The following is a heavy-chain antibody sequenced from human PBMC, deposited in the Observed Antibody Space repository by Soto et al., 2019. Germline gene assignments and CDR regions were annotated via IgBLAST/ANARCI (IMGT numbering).Heavy chain of an antibody. CDR3: ARDREVAAPDYYYGMDV. Sequence: GGSLRLSCAASGFTFSSYGMHWVRQAPGKGLEWVAVIWYDGSNKYYADSVKGRFTISRDNSKNTLYLQMNSLRAEDTAVYYCARDREVAAPDYYYGMDVWGQGTTVTVSS. CDR2: IWYDGSNK. D-gene: IGHD2-15*01. V-gene: IGHV3-33*01. CDR1: GFTFSSYG. J-gene: IGHJ6*02.